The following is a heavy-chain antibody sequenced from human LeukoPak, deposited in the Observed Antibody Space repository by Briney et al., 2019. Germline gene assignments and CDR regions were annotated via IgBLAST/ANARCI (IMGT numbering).Heavy chain of an antibody. CDR1: GYTFTSYY. CDR2: INPSGGST. J-gene: IGHJ5*02. D-gene: IGHD6-25*01. Sequence: ASVKVSCKASGYTFTSYYMYWVRQAPGQGLELMGIINPSGGSTSYAQKFQGRVTMTRDMSTSTVYMELSSLRSEDMAVYYCARDLRSDLYSWFDPWGQGTLVTVSS. V-gene: IGHV1-46*01. CDR3: ARDLRSDLYSWFDP.